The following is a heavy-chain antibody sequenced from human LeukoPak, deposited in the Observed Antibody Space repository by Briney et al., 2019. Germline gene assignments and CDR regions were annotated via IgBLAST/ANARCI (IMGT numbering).Heavy chain of an antibody. D-gene: IGHD3-10*01. CDR1: GFTVSSNY. CDR3: ARDWDYASEFFDL. V-gene: IGHV3-53*01. Sequence: GGSLRLSCAASGFTVSSNYMSWVRQAPGKGLEWVSIIYSGGYTDYADSVKGRFTISRDNSKNTLYLQMNSLRAEDTAVYYCARDWDYASEFFDLWGQGTMVTVSS. J-gene: IGHJ3*01. CDR2: IYSGGYT.